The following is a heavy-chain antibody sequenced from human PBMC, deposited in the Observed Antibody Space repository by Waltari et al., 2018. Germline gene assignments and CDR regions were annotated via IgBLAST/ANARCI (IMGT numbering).Heavy chain of an antibody. J-gene: IGHJ4*02. CDR1: GFTFSNYA. D-gene: IGHD3-3*01. Sequence: QVQLVESGGGVVQPERSLRLSCVVSGFTFSNYAMHWVRQAPGKGLEWVAVISFDDKNKHYADSVKGRFTISRDNSRSTLYLQMNSLRIDDTAVYYCAALNNFWSDVTWRQGTLVTVSS. CDR3: AALNNFWSDVT. V-gene: IGHV3-30*01. CDR2: ISFDDKNK.